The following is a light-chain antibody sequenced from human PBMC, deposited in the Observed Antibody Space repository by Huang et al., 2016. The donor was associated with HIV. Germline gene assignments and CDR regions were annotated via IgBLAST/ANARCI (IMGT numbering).Light chain of an antibody. CDR1: QSVFNN. CDR2: GSS. V-gene: IGKV3-15*01. CDR3: QQYNTSPRT. Sequence: MTQSPSTLSVSPGESATLSCRASQSVFNNLAWYQQKPGQAPKLLIYGSSTRAAGIPARFSGSGSGTDFTLTISSLQSEDFAVYYCQQYNTSPRTFGQGTKVEV. J-gene: IGKJ1*01.